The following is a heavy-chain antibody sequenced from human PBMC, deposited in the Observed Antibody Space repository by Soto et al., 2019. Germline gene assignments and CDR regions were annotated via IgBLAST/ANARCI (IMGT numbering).Heavy chain of an antibody. CDR2: ISRSGSDI. CDR3: ATVGYCSSTSCQTRYYYYGMDV. CDR1: GFTFSDYS. V-gene: IGHV3-11*01. J-gene: IGHJ6*02. Sequence: GGSLRLSCAASGFTFSDYSMNWVRQAPGKGLEWVSYISRSGSDIYYADSVKGRLTISRDNAKNSLFLQMNSLRAEDTAVYYCATVGYCSSTSCQTRYYYYGMDVWGQGTTVTVSS. D-gene: IGHD2-2*03.